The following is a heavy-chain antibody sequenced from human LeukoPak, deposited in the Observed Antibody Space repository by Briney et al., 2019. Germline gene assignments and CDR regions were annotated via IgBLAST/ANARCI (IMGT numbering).Heavy chain of an antibody. Sequence: PSETLSLTCTVSGGSISSSSYYWGWIRQPPGKGLEWIGYIYYSGSTNYNPSLKSRVTISVDTSKNQFSLKLSSVTAADTAVYYCARHWPRGTSGSYPDYWGQGTLVTVSS. CDR1: GGSISSSSYY. CDR3: ARHWPRGTSGSYPDY. J-gene: IGHJ4*02. V-gene: IGHV4-61*05. D-gene: IGHD3-10*01. CDR2: IYYSGST.